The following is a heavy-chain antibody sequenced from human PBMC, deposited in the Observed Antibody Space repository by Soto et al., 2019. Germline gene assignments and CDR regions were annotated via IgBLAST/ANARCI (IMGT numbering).Heavy chain of an antibody. J-gene: IGHJ4*02. Sequence: PGGSLRLSCAASGFTFSSYTMHWVRQAPGKGLEWVAVISYDGSNKYYADSVKGRFTISRDNSKNTLYLQMNSLRAEDTAVYYCARDGSYGLRRWFDYWGQGTLVTVSS. V-gene: IGHV3-30-3*01. D-gene: IGHD5-18*01. CDR3: ARDGSYGLRRWFDY. CDR2: ISYDGSNK. CDR1: GFTFSSYT.